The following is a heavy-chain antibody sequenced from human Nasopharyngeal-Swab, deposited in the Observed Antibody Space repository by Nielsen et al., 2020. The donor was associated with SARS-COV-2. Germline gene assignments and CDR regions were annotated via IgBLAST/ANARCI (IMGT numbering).Heavy chain of an antibody. V-gene: IGHV1-69*13. Sequence: VKVSCKASGGTFSSYAISWVRQAPGQGLEWMGGIIPIFGTANYAQKFQGRVTITADESTSTAYMELSSLRSEDTAVYYCATSDLNTAMVGGFDYWGQGTLVTVSS. J-gene: IGHJ4*02. CDR2: IIPIFGTA. CDR3: ATSDLNTAMVGGFDY. D-gene: IGHD5-18*01. CDR1: GGTFSSYA.